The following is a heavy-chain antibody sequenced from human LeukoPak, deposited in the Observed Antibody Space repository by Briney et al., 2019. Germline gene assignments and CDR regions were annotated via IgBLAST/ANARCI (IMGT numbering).Heavy chain of an antibody. CDR1: GYTFSSYG. CDR3: ARDYCSGGSCYFDY. J-gene: IGHJ4*02. D-gene: IGHD2-15*01. Sequence: ASVKVSCKASGYTFSSYGISWVRQAPGQGLEWMGWVSANNGNTKYPQKFQGRVTMSTDRSTSTAYMELRSLTSEDTAVYYCARDYCSGGSCYFDYWGQGTLVTVSS. CDR2: VSANNGNT. V-gene: IGHV1-18*01.